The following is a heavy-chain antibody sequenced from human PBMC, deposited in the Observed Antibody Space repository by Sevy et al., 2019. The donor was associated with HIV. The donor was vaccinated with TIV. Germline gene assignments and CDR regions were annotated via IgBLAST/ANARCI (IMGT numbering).Heavy chain of an antibody. CDR1: GFTFSSYA. V-gene: IGHV3-30-3*01. CDR2: ISYDGSNK. Sequence: GGSLRLSCAASGFTFSSYAMHWVRQAPGKGLEWVAVISYDGSNKYYADSVKGRFTISRDNSKNTLYLLMNSLRAEDTAVYYCARDQYGMDVWGQGTTVTVSS. J-gene: IGHJ6*02. CDR3: ARDQYGMDV.